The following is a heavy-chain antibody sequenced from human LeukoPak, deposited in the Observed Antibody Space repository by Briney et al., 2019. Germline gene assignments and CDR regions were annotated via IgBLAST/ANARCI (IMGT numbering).Heavy chain of an antibody. J-gene: IGHJ6*02. V-gene: IGHV4-59*01. CDR1: GGSISSYY. CDR3: ACLNYGMDV. Sequence: SETLSLTCTVSGGSISSYYWSWIRQPPGKGLEWIGYIYYSGSTKYNPSLKSRVTISVDTSKNQFSLKLGSVTAADTGVYYCACLNYGMDVWGQGTTVTVSS. CDR2: IYYSGST.